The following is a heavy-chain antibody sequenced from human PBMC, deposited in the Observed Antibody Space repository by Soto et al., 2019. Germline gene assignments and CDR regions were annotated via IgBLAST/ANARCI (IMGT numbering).Heavy chain of an antibody. CDR1: GDSISSGDYY. CDR2: IYYRGTA. J-gene: IGHJ5*02. Sequence: QVQLQESGPRLVKPSQTLSLTCTVSGDSISSGDYYWSWIRQSPGKGLEYIGYIYYRGTADYNPSLKSRVTISVDTSKNQFSLKLSSMTAADTALYYCARITIPIGGSRWFDPWGQGTLVTVSS. D-gene: IGHD3-16*01. V-gene: IGHV4-30-4*01. CDR3: ARITIPIGGSRWFDP.